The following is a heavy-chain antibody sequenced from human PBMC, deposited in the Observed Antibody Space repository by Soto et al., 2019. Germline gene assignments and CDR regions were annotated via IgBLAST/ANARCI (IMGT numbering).Heavy chain of an antibody. CDR3: ARENAVQAWLHHFDH. J-gene: IGHJ4*02. CDR2: ISDDGASI. Sequence: EVQLVESGGALVQPGGSLRLSCEASGFSFSSFAMNWVRQAPGRGLEWVSYISDDGASIYYADSLKGRFTISRDNGKNSLSLQMNNLRAEDTAVYYCARENAVQAWLHHFDHCGLGTLLTVSS. V-gene: IGHV3-48*03. CDR1: GFSFSSFA. D-gene: IGHD5-18*01.